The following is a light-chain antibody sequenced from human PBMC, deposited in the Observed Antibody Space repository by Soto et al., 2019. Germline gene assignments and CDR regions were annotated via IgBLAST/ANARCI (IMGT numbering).Light chain of an antibody. J-gene: IGKJ1*01. CDR2: SAS. V-gene: IGKV1-27*01. Sequence: GDRVTITCRQSRGIGNALAWYQQKPGTVPKLLIHSASTLQSGVPSRFSGSGSGTDFTLTISSLQPEDVASYYCQKYDSAPTFGPGTKVDIK. CDR3: QKYDSAPT. CDR1: RGIGNA.